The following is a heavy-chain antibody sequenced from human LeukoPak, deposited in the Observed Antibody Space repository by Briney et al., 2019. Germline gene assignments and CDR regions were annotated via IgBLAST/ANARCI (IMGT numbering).Heavy chain of an antibody. Sequence: PGGALLLSCVASGFTFSSYNLNWVRQAPGEGVEGVSAICNCSNYICYAVSVKGRFTISRDNAKNSLYLQKNSLKAEDTAVYYCAMRRCRSASCYADAFGTWGQGTMVTVSS. CDR3: AMRRCRSASCYADAFGT. J-gene: IGHJ3*02. D-gene: IGHD2-2*01. CDR2: ICNCSNYI. CDR1: GFTFSSYN. V-gene: IGHV3-21*01.